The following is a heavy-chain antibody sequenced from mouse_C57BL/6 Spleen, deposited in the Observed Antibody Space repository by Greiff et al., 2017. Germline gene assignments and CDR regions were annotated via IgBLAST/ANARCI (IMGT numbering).Heavy chain of an antibody. V-gene: IGHV1-50*01. CDR1: GYTFTSYW. CDR2: IDPSDSYT. J-gene: IGHJ3*01. D-gene: IGHD2-5*01. Sequence: VQLQQPGAELVKPGASVKLSCKASGYTFTSYWMQWVKQRPGQGLEWIGEIDPSDSYTNYNQKFKGKATLTVDTSSSTAYMQLSSLTSEDSAVYYCAHYSNYWGQGTLVTVSA. CDR3: AHYSNY.